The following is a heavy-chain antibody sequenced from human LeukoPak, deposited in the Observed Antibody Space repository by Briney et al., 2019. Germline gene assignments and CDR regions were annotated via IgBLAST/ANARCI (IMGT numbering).Heavy chain of an antibody. Sequence: KPSPTLSLTCTVSGGSISSYYWSWIWQPPGKGLEWSGYFYYSGSTNKNPSLKSRVTISVDTSKNQFSLKLSSVTAADTAVYYCARHVDTAMVTANWFDPWGQGTLVTVSS. J-gene: IGHJ5*02. CDR1: GGSISSYY. CDR3: ARHVDTAMVTANWFDP. D-gene: IGHD5-18*01. CDR2: FYYSGST. V-gene: IGHV4-59*08.